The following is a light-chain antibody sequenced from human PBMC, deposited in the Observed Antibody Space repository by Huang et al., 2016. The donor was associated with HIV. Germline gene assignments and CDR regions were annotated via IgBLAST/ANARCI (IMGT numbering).Light chain of an antibody. CDR1: QDIRNE. Sequence: AIQMTQSPSSLSASVGDRVTITCRASQDIRNELGWYQQKPGKAPKLLIYSASSLQSGVPSRFSGSGSGTDFTLTISSLQTEDFATYYCLQNYAFPRMFGQGTKVEIK. CDR2: SAS. CDR3: LQNYAFPRM. V-gene: IGKV1-6*01. J-gene: IGKJ1*01.